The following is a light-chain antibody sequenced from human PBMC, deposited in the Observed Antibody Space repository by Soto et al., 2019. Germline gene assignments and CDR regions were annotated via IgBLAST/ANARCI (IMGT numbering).Light chain of an antibody. CDR1: SSNIGNNY. CDR2: ENN. Sequence: QSVLTQPSSVSAAPGQKVTISCTGSSSNIGNNYVSWYQQLPGTAPKLLIYENNKRPSGIPDRFSGSKSCTSATLGITGLQTGDEADYYCGTWASSLSAVVFGGGTKLTVL. J-gene: IGLJ2*01. V-gene: IGLV1-51*02. CDR3: GTWASSLSAVV.